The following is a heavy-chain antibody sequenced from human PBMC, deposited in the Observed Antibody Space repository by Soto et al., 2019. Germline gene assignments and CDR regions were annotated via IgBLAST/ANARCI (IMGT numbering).Heavy chain of an antibody. D-gene: IGHD2-15*01. CDR2: IYYSGST. Sequence: QLQLQESGPGLVKPSETLSLTCTVSGGSISSSSYYWGWIRQPPGKGLEWIGSIYYSGSTYYNPSLKSRVTISVDTSKNQFSLKLSSVTAADTAVYYCASQYCSGGSCYHYGMDVWGQGTTVTVSS. CDR3: ASQYCSGGSCYHYGMDV. V-gene: IGHV4-39*01. J-gene: IGHJ6*02. CDR1: GGSISSSSYY.